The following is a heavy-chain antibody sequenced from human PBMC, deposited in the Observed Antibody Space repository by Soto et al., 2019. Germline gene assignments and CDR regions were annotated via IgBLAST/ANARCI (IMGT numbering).Heavy chain of an antibody. CDR3: KKDPGSSSWYWFDP. D-gene: IGHD6-13*01. Sequence: GGSLRLSCAASGFTVGSNEMSWVRQAPGKGLEWVSSISGGSTYYADSRKGRFTISRDNSKNTLHLQMNSLRAEDTAVYYCKKDPGSSSWYWFDPWGQGTLVTVSS. V-gene: IGHV3-66*01. CDR2: ISGGST. J-gene: IGHJ5*02. CDR1: GFTVGSNE.